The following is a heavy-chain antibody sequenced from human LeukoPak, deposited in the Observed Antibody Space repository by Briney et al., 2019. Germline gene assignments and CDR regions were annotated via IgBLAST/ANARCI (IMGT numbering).Heavy chain of an antibody. D-gene: IGHD6-19*01. CDR3: ARSEWLVPLSSFDY. V-gene: IGHV1-69*05. J-gene: IGHJ4*02. CDR1: GGTFSSHA. CDR2: IIPIFGTA. Sequence: GASVKVSCKASGGTFSSHAISWVRQAPGQGLEWMGRIIPIFGTANYAQKFQGRVTITTDESTSTAYMELSSLRSEDTAVYYCARSEWLVPLSSFDYWGQGTLVTVSS.